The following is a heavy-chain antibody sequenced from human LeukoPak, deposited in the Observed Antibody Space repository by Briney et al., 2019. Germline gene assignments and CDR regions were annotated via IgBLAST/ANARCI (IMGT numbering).Heavy chain of an antibody. Sequence: GGSLRLSCAASGFTFSTYAMSWVRQAPGRGLEWVSSISGGGVHTYYADSVKGRFSISRDNSKNTLYLQMNSLRAEDTAVYYCAKDGGGWYTTGWYYFDYWGQGTLVTVSS. CDR1: GFTFSTYA. CDR3: AKDGGGWYTTGWYYFDY. CDR2: ISGGGVHT. D-gene: IGHD6-19*01. J-gene: IGHJ4*02. V-gene: IGHV3-23*01.